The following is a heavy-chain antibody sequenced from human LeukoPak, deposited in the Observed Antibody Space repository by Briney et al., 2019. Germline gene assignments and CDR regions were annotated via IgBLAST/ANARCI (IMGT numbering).Heavy chain of an antibody. CDR3: ARDFDFWSGYFNY. CDR1: GFTFSSYW. V-gene: IGHV3-7*01. Sequence: PGGSLRLSCAASGFTFSSYWMSWVRQAPGKGLEWVANTKQDGSEKHYVDSVKGRFTISRDNAKNSLYLQMNSLRAEDTAVYYCARDFDFWSGYFNYWGQGTLVTVSS. J-gene: IGHJ4*02. CDR2: TKQDGSEK. D-gene: IGHD3-3*01.